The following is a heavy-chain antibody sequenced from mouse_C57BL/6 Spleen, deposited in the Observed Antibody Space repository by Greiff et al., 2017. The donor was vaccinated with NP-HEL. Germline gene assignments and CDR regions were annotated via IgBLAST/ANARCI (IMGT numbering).Heavy chain of an antibody. Sequence: VQLQQSGPELVKPGDSVKISCKASGYSFTGYFMNWVMQSHGKSLEWIGRINPYNGDTFYNQKFKGKATLTVDKSSSTAHMELRSLTSEDSAVYYCASNDEGYYDAMDYWGQGTSVTVSS. CDR2: INPYNGDT. V-gene: IGHV1-20*01. CDR3: ASNDEGYYDAMDY. CDR1: GYSFTGYF. D-gene: IGHD2-12*01. J-gene: IGHJ4*01.